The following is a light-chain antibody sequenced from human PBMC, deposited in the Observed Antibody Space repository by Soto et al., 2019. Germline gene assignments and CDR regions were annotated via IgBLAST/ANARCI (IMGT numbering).Light chain of an antibody. CDR3: QQFNSYPST. CDR1: QGISSA. V-gene: IGKV1-13*02. Sequence: AIQLTQSPSSLSASVGDRFTVTCRASQGISSALAWYQQKPGKAPKLLIYDASSLESGVPSRFSGSGSGTDFTLTISSLLPEDFATYYCQQFNSYPSTFGGGTKVEIK. J-gene: IGKJ4*01. CDR2: DAS.